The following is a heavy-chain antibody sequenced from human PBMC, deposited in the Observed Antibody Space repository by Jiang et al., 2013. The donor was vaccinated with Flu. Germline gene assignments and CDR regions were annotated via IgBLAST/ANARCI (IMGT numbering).Heavy chain of an antibody. Sequence: GSGLVKPSETLSLTCTVSGGSISRYYWSWIRQSPGKGLEWIGYIFYSGSTNYSPSLKSRVTISVDTSKNQFSLKLSSVTAVDTAVYYCARGIRSFDWDAFDIWGQGTMVTVSS. CDR2: IFYSGST. CDR1: GGSISRYY. V-gene: IGHV4-59*01. J-gene: IGHJ3*02. CDR3: ARGIRSFDWDAFDI. D-gene: IGHD3-9*01.